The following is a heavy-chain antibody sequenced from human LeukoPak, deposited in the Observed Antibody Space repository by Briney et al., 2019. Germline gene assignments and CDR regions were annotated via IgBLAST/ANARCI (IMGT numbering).Heavy chain of an antibody. CDR1: GGSISSYY. CDR3: ARGHYYGSGTYHFDS. Sequence: SETLSLTCTVSGGSISSYYWSWIRQPPGKGLEWIGYIYYSGSTYYTPSLKSRLTISVDTSRNQFSLKLSSVTAADTAVYYCARGHYYGSGTYHFDSWGQGTLVTVSS. V-gene: IGHV4-59*06. CDR2: IYYSGST. J-gene: IGHJ4*02. D-gene: IGHD3-10*01.